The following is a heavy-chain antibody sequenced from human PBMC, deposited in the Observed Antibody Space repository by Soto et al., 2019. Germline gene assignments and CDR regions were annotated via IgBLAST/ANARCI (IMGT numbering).Heavy chain of an antibody. Sequence: GGSLRLSCAASGFTFSSYAMSWVRQAPGKGLEWVSAISDSGDSTYYADSVKGRFTISRDNSKNTLYLQMNSLRAEDTAVYYCAKTPYGIYYYYMDVWGKGTTVTVSS. CDR1: GFTFSSYA. D-gene: IGHD3-3*02. V-gene: IGHV3-23*01. CDR2: ISDSGDST. J-gene: IGHJ6*03. CDR3: AKTPYGIYYYYMDV.